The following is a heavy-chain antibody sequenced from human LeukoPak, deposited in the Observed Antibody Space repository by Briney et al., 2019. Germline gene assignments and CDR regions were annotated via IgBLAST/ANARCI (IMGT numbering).Heavy chain of an antibody. J-gene: IGHJ4*02. Sequence: ASVKVSCKASGGTFSSYAISWVRQAPGQGLEWMGRIIPILGIANYAQKFQGRVTITADKSTSTAYMELSSLRSEDTAVYYCARVEYDYGDYENYWGQGTLVTVSS. CDR2: IIPILGIA. CDR1: GGTFSSYA. D-gene: IGHD4-17*01. V-gene: IGHV1-69*04. CDR3: ARVEYDYGDYENY.